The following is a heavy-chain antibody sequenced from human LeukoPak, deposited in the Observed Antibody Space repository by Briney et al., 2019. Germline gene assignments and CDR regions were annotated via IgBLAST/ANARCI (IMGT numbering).Heavy chain of an antibody. D-gene: IGHD5-12*01. CDR2: TSYDESNK. CDR1: GFTFSTFA. Sequence: GGSLRLSCAASGFTFSTFAMHWVRQAPGKGLEWVALTSYDESNKRYADSVKGRYTISRDNSKNTLYLQMNSLRVEDTAVYYCARDQQDGGYDLGNWFDPWGQGTLVTVSS. J-gene: IGHJ5*02. CDR3: ARDQQDGGYDLGNWFDP. V-gene: IGHV3-30-3*01.